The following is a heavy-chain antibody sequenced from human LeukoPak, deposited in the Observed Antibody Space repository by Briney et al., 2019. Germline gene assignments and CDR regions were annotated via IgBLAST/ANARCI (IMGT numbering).Heavy chain of an antibody. D-gene: IGHD2-15*01. CDR3: ARGLRDYYYYYMDV. Sequence: ASVKVSCKASGYTFTGYYMHWVRQAPGQGLEWMRWINPNSGGTNYAQKFQGRVTMTRDTSISTAYMELSRLRSDDTAVYHCARGLRDYYYYYMDVWGKGTTVTVSS. V-gene: IGHV1-2*02. CDR2: INPNSGGT. CDR1: GYTFTGYY. J-gene: IGHJ6*03.